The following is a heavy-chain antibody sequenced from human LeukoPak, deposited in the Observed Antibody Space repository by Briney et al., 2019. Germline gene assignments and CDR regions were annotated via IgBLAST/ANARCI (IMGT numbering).Heavy chain of an antibody. Sequence: SETLSLTCAVSGGAISSSNWWSWVRQPPGKGLEWIGEIYHSGSTNYNPSLKSRVTISVDTSKNQFSLKLSSVTAADTAVYYCARRIWFGELSWFDPWGQGTLVTVSS. CDR2: IYHSGST. CDR1: GGAISSSNW. V-gene: IGHV4-4*02. D-gene: IGHD3-10*01. J-gene: IGHJ5*02. CDR3: ARRIWFGELSWFDP.